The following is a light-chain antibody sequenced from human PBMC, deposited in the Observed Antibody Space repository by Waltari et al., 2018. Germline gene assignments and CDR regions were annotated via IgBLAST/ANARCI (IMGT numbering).Light chain of an antibody. V-gene: IGKV1-5*03. Sequence: DIQMTQSPSTLSASVGDRVTITCRASQRISSWLAWYQQKPGKAPKILIYKASSLESGVPSRFSGSGAGTEFTLTISSLQPDDFATYYCQQYNSYSRTFGQGTKVEIK. CDR1: QRISSW. J-gene: IGKJ1*01. CDR3: QQYNSYSRT. CDR2: KAS.